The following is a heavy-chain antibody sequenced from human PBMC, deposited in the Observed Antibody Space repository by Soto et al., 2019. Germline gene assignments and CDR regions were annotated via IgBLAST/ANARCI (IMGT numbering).Heavy chain of an antibody. CDR1: GFSLSTSGVG. CDR3: AHRRQSTSFGVVIETPPRTYFDY. CDR2: IYWDDDK. D-gene: IGHD3-3*01. J-gene: IGHJ4*02. Sequence: QITLKESGPTLVKPTQTLTLTCTFSGFSLSTSGVGVGWIRQPPGKALEWLALIYWDDDKRYSPSLKSRLTITKDTSKNQVVLTMTNMDPVDTATYYCAHRRQSTSFGVVIETPPRTYFDYWGQGTLVTVSS. V-gene: IGHV2-5*02.